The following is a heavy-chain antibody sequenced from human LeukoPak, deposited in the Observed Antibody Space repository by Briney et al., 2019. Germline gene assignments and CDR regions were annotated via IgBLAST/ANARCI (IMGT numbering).Heavy chain of an antibody. Sequence: SETLSLTCTVSGCSISNYYWRWCRQPPGEGRLGIGRIYSSGGTNHNPSLKSRVTMSVDTSKNQFSLKLSSVTAADTAVYYCTRDRGITPAGHDYWGQGTLVTVSS. CDR2: IYSSGGT. CDR3: TRDRGITPAGHDY. CDR1: GCSISNYY. J-gene: IGHJ4*02. V-gene: IGHV4-4*07. D-gene: IGHD6-13*01.